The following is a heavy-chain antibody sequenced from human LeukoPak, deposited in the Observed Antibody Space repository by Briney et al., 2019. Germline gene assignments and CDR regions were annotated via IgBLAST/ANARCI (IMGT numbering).Heavy chain of an antibody. V-gene: IGHV5-51*01. CDR2: IYPGDSDT. D-gene: IGHD3-10*01. J-gene: IGHJ3*02. CDR1: EDSFTNYW. Sequence: GESLKISCKGSEDSFTNYWIGWVRQMPGKGLECMGIIYPGDSDTRYSPSFQGQVTISADKSSSTAYLQWSSLKASDTAMYCARPARRMVRGILSAFDIWGQGTMVTVSS. CDR3: ARPARRMVRGILSAFDI.